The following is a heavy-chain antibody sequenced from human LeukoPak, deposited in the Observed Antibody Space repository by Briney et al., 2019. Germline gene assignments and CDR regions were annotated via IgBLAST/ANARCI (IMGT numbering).Heavy chain of an antibody. D-gene: IGHD3-22*01. V-gene: IGHV4-59*12. CDR1: GGSISSYY. CDR2: LYYSEST. J-gene: IGHJ4*02. Sequence: SETLSLTCTVSGGSISSYYWSWIRQPPGKGLEWIGYLYYSESTNYNPSLKSRVTISVDTSKNHFSLKLSSVTAADTAVYYCARDVRNYYDSTAYYVFDYWGQGTLVTVSS. CDR3: ARDVRNYYDSTAYYVFDY.